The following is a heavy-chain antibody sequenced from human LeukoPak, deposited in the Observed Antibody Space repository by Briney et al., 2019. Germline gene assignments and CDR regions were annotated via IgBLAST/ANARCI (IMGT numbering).Heavy chain of an antibody. J-gene: IGHJ4*02. CDR1: GFTFSSYA. CDR3: ARGGYDILTGYYTDFDY. Sequence: RGSLRLSCAASGFTFSSYAMSWVRQAPGKGLEWVSAISGSGGSTYYADSVKGRFTISRDNSKNTLYLQMNSLRAEDTALYYCARGGYDILTGYYTDFDYWGQGTLVTVSS. V-gene: IGHV3-23*01. D-gene: IGHD3-9*01. CDR2: ISGSGGST.